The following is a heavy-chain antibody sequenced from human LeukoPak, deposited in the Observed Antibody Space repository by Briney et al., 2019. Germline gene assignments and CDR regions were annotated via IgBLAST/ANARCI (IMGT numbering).Heavy chain of an antibody. D-gene: IGHD6-13*01. CDR1: GGSFSGYY. J-gene: IGHJ5*02. Sequence: SETLSLTCAVYGGSFSGYYWSWIRQPPGKGLEWIGEINHSGSTNYNPSLKSRVTISVDTSKNQFSLKLSSVTAADTAVYYCARGLKQPILRARWFDPWGQGTLVTVPS. CDR3: ARGLKQPILRARWFDP. V-gene: IGHV4-34*01. CDR2: INHSGST.